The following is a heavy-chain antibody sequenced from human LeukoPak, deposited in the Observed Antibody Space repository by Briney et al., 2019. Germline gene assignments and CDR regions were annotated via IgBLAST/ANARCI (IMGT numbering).Heavy chain of an antibody. CDR1: GFTFSSYG. CDR2: IRYDGSNK. V-gene: IGHV3-30*02. CDR3: AKEDLSPNWREGLGAPGYY. J-gene: IGHJ4*02. D-gene: IGHD3-10*01. Sequence: PGGSLRLSCAASGFTFSSYGMHWVRQAPGKGLEWVAFIRYDGSNKYYADSVKGRFTISRDNSKNTLYPQMNSLRAEDTAVYYCAKEDLSPNWREGLGAPGYYWGQGTLVTVSS.